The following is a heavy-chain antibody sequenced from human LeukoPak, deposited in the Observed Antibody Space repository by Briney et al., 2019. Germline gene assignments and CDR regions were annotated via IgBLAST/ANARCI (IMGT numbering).Heavy chain of an antibody. D-gene: IGHD3-22*01. J-gene: IGHJ5*02. CDR2: INTNTGNP. Sequence: ASVKVSCKASGYTFTGYYMHWVRQAPGQGLEWMGWINTNTGNPTYAQGFTGRFVFSLDTSVSTAYLQISSLKAEDTAVYYCARDGSYYYDSRFDPWGQGTLVTVSS. CDR3: ARDGSYYYDSRFDP. V-gene: IGHV7-4-1*02. CDR1: GYTFTGYY.